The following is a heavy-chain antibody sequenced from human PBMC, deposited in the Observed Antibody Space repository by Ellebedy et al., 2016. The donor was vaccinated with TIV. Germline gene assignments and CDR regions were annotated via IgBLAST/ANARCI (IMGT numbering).Heavy chain of an antibody. CDR1: GFTFDDYT. Sequence: GGSLRLXXAVSGFTFDDYTMHWVRQAPGKGLEWVCLISWDGGIRDYADSVKARFTVSRDNSKNFLFLQMNSLTTEDTALYYCAKEGDGENILYFDYWGQGSLVTVSS. V-gene: IGHV3-43*01. D-gene: IGHD3-3*01. CDR3: AKEGDGENILYFDY. CDR2: ISWDGGIR. J-gene: IGHJ4*02.